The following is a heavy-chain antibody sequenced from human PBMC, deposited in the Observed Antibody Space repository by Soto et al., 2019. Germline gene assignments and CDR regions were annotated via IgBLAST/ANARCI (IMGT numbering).Heavy chain of an antibody. CDR1: GGAISSSSYY. CDR2: IRNSGTT. V-gene: IGHV4-39*01. D-gene: IGHD3-10*01. Sequence: TSETLSLTCTVSGGAISSSSYYWGWIRQPPGKGLEWIGAIRNSGTTYYNPSLKSRLTISEDTSKNQFSLKLSSVTAADTAVYYCARLPTGFPNWFGPWGQGTLVTVSS. J-gene: IGHJ5*02. CDR3: ARLPTGFPNWFGP.